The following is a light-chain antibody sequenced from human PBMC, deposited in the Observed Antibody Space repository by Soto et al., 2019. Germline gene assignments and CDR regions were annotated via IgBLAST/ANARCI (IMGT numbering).Light chain of an antibody. Sequence: EIVMAQSPVTLSVSPGVRATVSCRPSQRVTNSNIAWYQQKPGQAPGLLIFGAATRAAGIRARFRGSGSGTDITLNISILGPEDFAIDYCQRRNYWPAISFGQGTRLEIK. CDR3: QRRNYWPAIS. V-gene: IGKV3-15*01. J-gene: IGKJ5*01. CDR2: GAA. CDR1: QRVTNSN.